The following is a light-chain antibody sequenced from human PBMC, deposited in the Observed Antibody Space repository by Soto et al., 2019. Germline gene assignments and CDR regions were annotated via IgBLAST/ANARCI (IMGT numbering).Light chain of an antibody. J-gene: IGKJ5*01. CDR2: KAS. CDR3: QQYNSWIT. V-gene: IGKV1-5*03. CDR1: QSISSW. Sequence: DIQMTQSPSTLSASVGDRVTITCRAGQSISSWLAWYQQKPGKAPKLLIYKASSLESGVPSRFSGSGSGTEFTLTISSLQPDDFATYYCQQYNSWITFGQGTRLEIK.